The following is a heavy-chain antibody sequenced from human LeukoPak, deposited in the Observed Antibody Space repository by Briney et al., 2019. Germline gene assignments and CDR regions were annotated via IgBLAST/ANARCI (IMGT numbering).Heavy chain of an antibody. V-gene: IGHV4-4*02. CDR2: VHPSEGT. CDR1: GGSVSHSNW. J-gene: IGHJ4*02. D-gene: IGHD2-15*01. CDR3: ARGAVMAVVPSYDY. Sequence: SGTLSLTCAVSGGSVSHSNWWTWVRQSPGKGLEWIGEVHPSEGTNYNPSLKSRVTISLDKSKNQFSLKLSSVTAADTAVYYCARGAVMAVVPSYDYWGQGTLVTVSS.